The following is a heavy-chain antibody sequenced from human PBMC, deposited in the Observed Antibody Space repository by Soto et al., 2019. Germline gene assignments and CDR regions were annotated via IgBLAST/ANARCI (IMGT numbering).Heavy chain of an antibody. CDR3: AKSTVVVVAAPFDY. CDR1: GFTFSSYA. D-gene: IGHD2-15*01. Sequence: GVLRLSCAASGFTFSSYAMSWVRQAPGKGLEWVSAISGSGGSTYYADSVKGRFTISRDNSKNTLYLQMNSLRAEDTAVYYCAKSTVVVVAAPFDYWGQGTLVTVSS. CDR2: ISGSGGST. V-gene: IGHV3-23*01. J-gene: IGHJ4*02.